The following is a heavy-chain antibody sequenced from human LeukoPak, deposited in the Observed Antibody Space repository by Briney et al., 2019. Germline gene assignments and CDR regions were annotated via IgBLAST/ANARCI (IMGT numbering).Heavy chain of an antibody. CDR2: ISSIGSTI. V-gene: IGHV3-48*03. D-gene: IGHD1-26*01. Sequence: GGSLRLSCAASGFTFSSYEMNWVRQAPGKGLEWVSYISSIGSTIYYADSVKGRFTISRDNAKNSLYLQMNSLSPDDTAVYFCARDPYSGNYGNYYYDYMDVWGKGTTVTISS. J-gene: IGHJ6*03. CDR3: ARDPYSGNYGNYYYDYMDV. CDR1: GFTFSSYE.